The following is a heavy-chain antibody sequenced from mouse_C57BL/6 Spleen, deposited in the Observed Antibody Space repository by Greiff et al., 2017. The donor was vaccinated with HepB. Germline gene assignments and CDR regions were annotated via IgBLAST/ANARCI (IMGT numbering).Heavy chain of an antibody. J-gene: IGHJ2*01. CDR1: GYTFTDYE. D-gene: IGHD2-4*01. CDR3: TRPYDYDSDY. CDR2: IDPETGGT. V-gene: IGHV1-15*01. Sequence: VQLQHSGAELVRPGASVTLSCKASGYTFTDYEMHWVKQTPVHGLEWIGAIDPETGGTAYNQKFKGKAILTADKSSSTAYMELRSLTSEDSAVYYCTRPYDYDSDYWGQGTTLTVSS.